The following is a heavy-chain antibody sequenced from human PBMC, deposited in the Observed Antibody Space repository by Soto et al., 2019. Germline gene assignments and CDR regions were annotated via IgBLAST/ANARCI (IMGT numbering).Heavy chain of an antibody. CDR1: GFTFSSYA. J-gene: IGHJ3*02. CDR2: ISYDGSNK. Sequence: VQLVESGGGLVKPGGSLRLSCAASGFTFSSYAMHWVRQAPGKGLEWVAVISYDGSNKYYADSVKGRFTISRDNSKNTLYLQMNSLRAEDTAVYYCAREGRITGTTGAFDIWGQGTMVTVSS. V-gene: IGHV3-30-3*01. D-gene: IGHD1-20*01. CDR3: AREGRITGTTGAFDI.